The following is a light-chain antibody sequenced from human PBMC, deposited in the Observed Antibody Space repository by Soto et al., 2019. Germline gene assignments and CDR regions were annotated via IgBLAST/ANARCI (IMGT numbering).Light chain of an antibody. CDR2: AAS. J-gene: IGKJ5*01. V-gene: IGKV1-39*01. Sequence: DIPMTQSPSSLSASVGDRVTITCRASQSISSYLNWYQQKPGKAPKLLIYAASNLQSGVPSRFSGSGSGTDFTLTISSLQPEDFATYYCQQSYSTPWTFGQGTRLEIK. CDR1: QSISSY. CDR3: QQSYSTPWT.